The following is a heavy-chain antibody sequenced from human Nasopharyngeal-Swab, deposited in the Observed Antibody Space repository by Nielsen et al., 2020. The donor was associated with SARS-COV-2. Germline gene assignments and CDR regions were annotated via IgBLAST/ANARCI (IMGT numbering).Heavy chain of an antibody. Sequence: GESLKISCAASGFTFSSYSMNWVRQAPGKGLEWVSSISSSTSYIYYADSVKGRFTISRDNAKNSLYLQMNSLRAEDTAVYYCARDGFGESPYYYYYGLDFWGQGTTVTVSS. D-gene: IGHD3-10*01. V-gene: IGHV3-21*01. CDR1: GFTFSSYS. CDR3: ARDGFGESPYYYYYGLDF. J-gene: IGHJ6*02. CDR2: ISSSTSYI.